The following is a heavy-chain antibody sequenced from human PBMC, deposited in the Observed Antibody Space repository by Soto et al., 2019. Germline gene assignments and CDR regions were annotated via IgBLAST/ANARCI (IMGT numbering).Heavy chain of an antibody. CDR1: GFTFSSYW. CDR3: ARVSNLKPIAARPEFYYYYGMDV. D-gene: IGHD6-6*01. Sequence: PGGSLRLSCAASGFTFSSYWMSWVRQAPGKGLEWVANIKQDGSEKYYVDSVKGRLTISRDNAKNSLYLQMNSLRAEDTAVYYCARVSNLKPIAARPEFYYYYGMDVWGQGTTVTVYS. J-gene: IGHJ6*02. V-gene: IGHV3-7*01. CDR2: IKQDGSEK.